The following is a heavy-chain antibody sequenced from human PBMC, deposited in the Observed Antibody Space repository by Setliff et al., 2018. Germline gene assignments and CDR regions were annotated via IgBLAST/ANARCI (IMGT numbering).Heavy chain of an antibody. D-gene: IGHD1-26*01. V-gene: IGHV4-59*08. CDR3: ARGLHSGTYWGTRPLGLDY. J-gene: IGHJ4*02. CDR1: GGSMIGYY. Sequence: SETLSLTCSVSGGSMIGYYWSWVRQAPGRELEWIGYSVDGSTNYNPSLKSRVTISVDTSKNQFTLKLTSVTAADSAVYYCARGLHSGTYWGTRPLGLDYWGQGTQVTVSS. CDR2: SVDGST.